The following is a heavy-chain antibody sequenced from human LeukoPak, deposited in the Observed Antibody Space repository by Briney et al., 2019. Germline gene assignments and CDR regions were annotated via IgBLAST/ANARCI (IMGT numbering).Heavy chain of an antibody. CDR3: AKGDYYDSSGYYVGLYYFDY. Sequence: GVSLRLSCAASGFTFSSYGMHWVRQAPGKGLEWVAVIWYDGSNKYYADSVKGRFTISRDNSKNTLYLQMNSLRATDTAVYYCAKGDYYDSSGYYVGLYYFDYWGQGTLVTVSS. D-gene: IGHD3-22*01. J-gene: IGHJ4*02. V-gene: IGHV3-33*06. CDR1: GFTFSSYG. CDR2: IWYDGSNK.